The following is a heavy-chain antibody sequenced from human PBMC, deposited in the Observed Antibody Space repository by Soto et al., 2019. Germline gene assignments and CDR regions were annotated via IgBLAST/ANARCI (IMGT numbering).Heavy chain of an antibody. CDR3: TKGSRGYTRYVFAH. V-gene: IGHV3-23*01. J-gene: IGHJ4*02. Sequence: GGSLRLSCAASGFSFGGYAMSWVRQAPGKGLEWVSSISGSGATTYYADSVRGRFTISRDNSDNTLYLQMNSLRAEDTAVYYCTKGSRGYTRYVFAHGGLGTRVTAPS. D-gene: IGHD5-12*01. CDR2: ISGSGATT. CDR1: GFSFGGYA.